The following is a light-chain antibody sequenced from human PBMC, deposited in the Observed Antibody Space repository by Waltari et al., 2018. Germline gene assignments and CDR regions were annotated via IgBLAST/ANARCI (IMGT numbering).Light chain of an antibody. CDR1: QSVSRS. CDR3: QKYVSLPAT. CDR2: DAS. V-gene: IGKV3-20*01. Sequence: EIVLTQSPGTLSLSPGERVTLSCRASQSVSRSLAWYQQKPGQAPRLLIYDASTRATGIPDRFSGSGSGTDFSLTISRLEPEDFAVYYCQKYVSLPATFGQGTKVEIK. J-gene: IGKJ1*01.